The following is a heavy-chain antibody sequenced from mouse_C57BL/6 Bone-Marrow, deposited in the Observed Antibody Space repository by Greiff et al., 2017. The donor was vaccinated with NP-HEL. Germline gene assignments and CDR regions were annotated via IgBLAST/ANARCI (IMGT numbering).Heavy chain of an antibody. Sequence: EVQLVESGGDLVKPGGSLKLSCAASGFTFSSYGMSWVRQTPDKRLEWVATISSGGSYTYYPDSVKGRFTISRDNAKNTLYLQMSSLKSEDTAMYYCARRTTVVDFDYWGQGTTLTVSS. CDR1: GFTFSSYG. V-gene: IGHV5-6*01. CDR2: ISSGGSYT. D-gene: IGHD1-1*01. J-gene: IGHJ2*01. CDR3: ARRTTVVDFDY.